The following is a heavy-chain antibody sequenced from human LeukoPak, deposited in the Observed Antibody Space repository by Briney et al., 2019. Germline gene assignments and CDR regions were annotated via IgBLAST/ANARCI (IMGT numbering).Heavy chain of an antibody. CDR1: GGSISSGSYY. CDR3: ARVLPPIWFGESANWFDP. J-gene: IGHJ5*02. CDR2: IYTSGST. Sequence: PSQTLSLTCTVSGGSISSGSYYWSWIRQPAGKGLEWIGRIYTSGSTNYNPSLKSRVTISVDTSKNQFSLKLSSVTAADTAVYYCARVLPPIWFGESANWFDPWGQGTLVTVSS. V-gene: IGHV4-61*02. D-gene: IGHD3-10*01.